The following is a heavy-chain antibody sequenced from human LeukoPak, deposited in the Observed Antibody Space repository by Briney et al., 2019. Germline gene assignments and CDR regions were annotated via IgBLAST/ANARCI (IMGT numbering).Heavy chain of an antibody. D-gene: IGHD3-22*01. Sequence: GGSLRLSCAASGFTFSTYWMHWVRHAPGKGLVWVSRIKSDGGTDYADSVKGRFTISRDNAKKTVSLQMNSLRPEDTGVYYCARAPSEIGGYYPEYFRHWGQGTLVTVSS. CDR1: GFTFSTYW. CDR2: IKSDGGT. V-gene: IGHV3-74*01. J-gene: IGHJ1*01. CDR3: ARAPSEIGGYYPEYFRH.